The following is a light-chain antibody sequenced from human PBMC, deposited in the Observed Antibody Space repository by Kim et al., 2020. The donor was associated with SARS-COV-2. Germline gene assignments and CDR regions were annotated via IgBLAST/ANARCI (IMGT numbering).Light chain of an antibody. CDR2: AAS. Sequence: DIQMTQSPSSLSASVGDRVTITCRASQNITDYLNWYQQQPGKAPKLLIYAASTLQGGVPSRFSGSGSGTGFTLTISSLQPEDFATYYCQQSYNTPETFGQGTKVDIK. J-gene: IGKJ1*01. CDR1: QNITDY. V-gene: IGKV1-39*01. CDR3: QQSYNTPET.